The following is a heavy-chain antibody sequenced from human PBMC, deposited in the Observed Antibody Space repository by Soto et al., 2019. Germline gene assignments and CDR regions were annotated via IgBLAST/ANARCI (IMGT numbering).Heavy chain of an antibody. Sequence: QVHLVESGGGVVQPGRSLRLSCAASGFTFSNNGMHWVRQAPGKGLAWVGVISYEGSEKYYAGSVKGRFTISRDNSKNTLYLQMDTLRAEDTAIYYCVKDKGAAAGFDYWGQGILVTVSS. J-gene: IGHJ4*02. D-gene: IGHD6-13*01. CDR1: GFTFSNNG. V-gene: IGHV3-30*18. CDR3: VKDKGAAAGFDY. CDR2: ISYEGSEK.